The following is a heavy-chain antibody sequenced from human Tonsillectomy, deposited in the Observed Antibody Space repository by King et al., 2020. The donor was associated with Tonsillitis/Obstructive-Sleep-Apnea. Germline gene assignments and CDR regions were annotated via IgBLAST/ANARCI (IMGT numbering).Heavy chain of an antibody. CDR1: GYSFTTYW. CDR3: ARGGDSVTYSAGGVSDI. Sequence: QLVQSGAEVKKPGESLKISCKGSGYSFTTYWIGWVRQMPGKGLEWMGIVSPGDSDTRYSPSFQGQVTISADKSISRAYLQWSSLKASDTAMYYCARGGDSVTYSAGGVSDIWGQGTTVIVSS. D-gene: IGHD3-16*01. V-gene: IGHV5-51*03. J-gene: IGHJ3*02. CDR2: VSPGDSDT.